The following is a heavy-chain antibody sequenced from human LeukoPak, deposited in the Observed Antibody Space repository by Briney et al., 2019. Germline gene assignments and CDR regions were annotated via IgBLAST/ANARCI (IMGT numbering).Heavy chain of an antibody. J-gene: IGHJ6*02. D-gene: IGHD6-25*01. CDR2: ISVYNGNT. CDR1: GYTFTGYG. V-gene: IGHV1-18*01. Sequence: ASVKVSCKAFGYTFTGYGISWVRQAPGEGLEWMGWISVYNGNTNYAQKFQGRVTMTTDTPTSTGYMELRSLRSDDTAVYYCARTFSSGRYGMDVWGQGTTVTVSS. CDR3: ARTFSSGRYGMDV.